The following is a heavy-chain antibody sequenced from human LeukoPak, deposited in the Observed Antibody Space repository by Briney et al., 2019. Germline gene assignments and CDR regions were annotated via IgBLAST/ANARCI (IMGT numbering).Heavy chain of an antibody. CDR2: INHSGST. CDR3: AREDPLEYYYYGMDV. CDR1: GGSFSGYY. J-gene: IGHJ6*04. Sequence: SETLSLTCAVYGGSFSGYYWSWIRQPPGKGLEWIGEINHSGSTNYNPSLKSRVTISVDTSKNQFSLKLSSVTAADTAVYYCAREDPLEYYYYGMDVWGKGTTVTVSS. V-gene: IGHV4-34*01.